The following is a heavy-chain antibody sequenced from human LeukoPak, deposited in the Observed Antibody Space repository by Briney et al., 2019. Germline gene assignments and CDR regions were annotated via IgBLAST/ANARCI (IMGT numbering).Heavy chain of an antibody. CDR2: LDTGGRTT. Sequence: GGSLRLSCAASGFTLRSHWMHWVCQAPGEGLVWVSRLDTGGRTTTYADSVRGRFTISRDNAKDTLYLQMNSLRAEDTAVYYCASGLLMAGGTLDHWGRGTLVTVSS. D-gene: IGHD6-19*01. V-gene: IGHV3-74*01. J-gene: IGHJ4*02. CDR3: ASGLLMAGGTLDH. CDR1: GFTLRSHW.